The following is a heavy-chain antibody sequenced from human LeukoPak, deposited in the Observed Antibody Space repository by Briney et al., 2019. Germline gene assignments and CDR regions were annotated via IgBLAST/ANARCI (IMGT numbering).Heavy chain of an antibody. CDR3: VKGFLASCSGTRCYPFDH. CDR1: GFTFSNYA. V-gene: IGHV3-23*01. D-gene: IGHD2-15*01. Sequence: GGSLRLSCAAPGFTFSNYAMNWVRQTPGKGLEWVSSIVGSGANTYHADSVKGRFTISRDNSENTVYMQMDSLRVEDTAVYYCVKGFLASCSGTRCYPFDHWGQGTPVTVSS. J-gene: IGHJ4*02. CDR2: IVGSGANT.